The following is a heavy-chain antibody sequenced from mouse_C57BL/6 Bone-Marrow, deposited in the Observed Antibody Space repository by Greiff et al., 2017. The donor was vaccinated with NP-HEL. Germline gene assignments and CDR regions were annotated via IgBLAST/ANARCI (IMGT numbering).Heavy chain of an antibody. CDR1: GYTFTSYW. CDR3: ARSFYYYGSYYFDY. J-gene: IGHJ2*01. CDR2: IDPSDSET. V-gene: IGHV1-52*01. Sequence: VQLQQPGAELVRPGSSVKLSCKASGYTFTSYWMHWVKQRPIQGLEWIGNIDPSDSETHYNQKFKDKATLTVDKSSSTAYMQLSSLTSEDSAVYYCARSFYYYGSYYFDYWGQGTTLTVSS. D-gene: IGHD1-1*01.